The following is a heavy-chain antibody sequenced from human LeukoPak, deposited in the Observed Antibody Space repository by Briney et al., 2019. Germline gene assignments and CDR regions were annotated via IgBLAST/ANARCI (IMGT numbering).Heavy chain of an antibody. V-gene: IGHV3-23*01. CDR1: GFTFSSYA. J-gene: IGHJ4*02. Sequence: PGGSLRPSCAASGFTFSSYAMSWVRQAPGKGLEWVSAISGSGGSTYYADSVKGRFTISRDNSKNTLYLQMNSLRAEDTAVYYCAKRAEQTETPIPHYYFDYWGQGTLVTVSS. D-gene: IGHD1-26*01. CDR3: AKRAEQTETPIPHYYFDY. CDR2: ISGSGGST.